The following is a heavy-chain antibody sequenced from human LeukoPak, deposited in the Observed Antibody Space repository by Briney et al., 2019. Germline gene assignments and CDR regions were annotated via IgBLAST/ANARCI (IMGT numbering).Heavy chain of an antibody. J-gene: IGHJ4*02. CDR2: IKQDGSEK. D-gene: IGHD2-2*01. Sequence: GALRLSCAASGFTFNNHWMCWVRQAPGKGLEWVANIKQDGSEKFYVDSVKGRFTFSRDNAKNSLYLQMNSLRAEDTSVYYCARDELWTVVEPALDYWGQGTLVTVSS. CDR1: GFTFNNHW. CDR3: ARDELWTVVEPALDY. V-gene: IGHV3-7*01.